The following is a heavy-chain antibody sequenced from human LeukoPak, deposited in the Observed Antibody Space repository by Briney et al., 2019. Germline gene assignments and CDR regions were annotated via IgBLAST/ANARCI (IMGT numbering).Heavy chain of an antibody. CDR1: GFTFSSYE. V-gene: IGHV3-48*03. J-gene: IGHJ6*03. CDR3: ARVSDARKNYYYYYMDV. CDR2: ISSSGSTI. Sequence: PGGSLRLSCAASGFTFSSYEMNWVRQAPGKGLEWVSYISSSGSTIYYADSVKDRFTISRDNAKNSLYLQMNSLRAEDTAVYYCARVSDARKNYYYYYMDVWGKGTTVTVSS. D-gene: IGHD1-14*01.